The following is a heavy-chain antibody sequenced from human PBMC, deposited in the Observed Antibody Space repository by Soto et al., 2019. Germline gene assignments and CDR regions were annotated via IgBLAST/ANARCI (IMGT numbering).Heavy chain of an antibody. D-gene: IGHD6-25*01. CDR3: ARNRASGLDI. J-gene: IGHJ3*02. CDR1: GYTFTIYY. Sequence: ASVKVSCKASGYTFTIYYIHWVRQAPGQGLEWMGFINPSGGSTSYSRKFQGRVTMTRDTSTSTVYMELSSLRSEDTAVYYCARNRASGLDIWGQGTMVTVSS. CDR2: INPSGGST. V-gene: IGHV1-46*01.